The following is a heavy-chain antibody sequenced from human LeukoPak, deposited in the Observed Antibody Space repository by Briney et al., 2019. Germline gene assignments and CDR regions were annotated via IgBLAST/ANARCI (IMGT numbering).Heavy chain of an antibody. CDR1: GGSISKYY. CDR3: ARGFYDILIGKGYFDY. J-gene: IGHJ4*02. D-gene: IGHD3-9*01. CDR2: IYYSGTT. Sequence: SETLSLTCAVSGGSISKYYWSWIRQPPGKGLEWVGYIYYSGTTNYNPSLKRRVTISLDTSKNQFSLKLRSVTAADTAVYYCARGFYDILIGKGYFDYWGQGNLATVSS. V-gene: IGHV4-59*08.